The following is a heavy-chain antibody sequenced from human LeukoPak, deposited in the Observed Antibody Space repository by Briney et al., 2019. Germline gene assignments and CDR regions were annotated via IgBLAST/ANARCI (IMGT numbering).Heavy chain of an antibody. D-gene: IGHD4-23*01. CDR1: GGSISSSSYY. J-gene: IGHJ4*02. V-gene: IGHV4-39*01. CDR3: AKTTVVYFDY. CDR2: IYYSGST. Sequence: SETLSLTCTVSGGSISSSSYYWGWIRQPPGKGLEWIGSIYYSGSTYYNPSLKSRVTISVDTSKNQFSLKLSSVTAADTAVYYCAKTTVVYFDYWGQGTLVTVSS.